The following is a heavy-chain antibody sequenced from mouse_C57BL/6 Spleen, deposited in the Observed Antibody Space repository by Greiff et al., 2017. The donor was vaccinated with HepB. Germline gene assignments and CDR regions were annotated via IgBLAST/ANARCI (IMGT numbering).Heavy chain of an antibody. V-gene: IGHV14-1*01. CDR2: IDPEDGDT. CDR3: ARRLLAVVAHFDY. CDR1: GFNIKDYY. D-gene: IGHD1-1*01. J-gene: IGHJ2*01. Sequence: EVQLQQSGAELVRPGASVKLSCTASGFNIKDYYMHWVKQRPEQGLEWIGRIDPEDGDTNYNGKFKGKATLTADKSSSTAYMQLSSLTSEDSAVYFCARRLLAVVAHFDYWGQGTTLTVSS.